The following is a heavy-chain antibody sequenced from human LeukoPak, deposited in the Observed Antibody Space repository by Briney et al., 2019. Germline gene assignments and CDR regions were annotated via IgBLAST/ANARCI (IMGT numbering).Heavy chain of an antibody. CDR3: ARGMDIVATIGSYYYYYMDV. Sequence: PGGSLRLSCAASGFTFSSYWMSWVRQAPGKGLEWVANIKQDGSEKYYVDSVKGRFTISRDNAKNSLYLQMNSLRAEGTAVYYCARGMDIVATIGSYYYYYMDVWGKGTTVTVSS. CDR1: GFTFSSYW. CDR2: IKQDGSEK. V-gene: IGHV3-7*01. J-gene: IGHJ6*03. D-gene: IGHD5-12*01.